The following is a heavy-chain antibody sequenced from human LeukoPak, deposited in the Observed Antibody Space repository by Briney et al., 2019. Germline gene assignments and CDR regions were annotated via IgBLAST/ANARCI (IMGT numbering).Heavy chain of an antibody. V-gene: IGHV4-34*01. Sequence: SETLSLTCAVYGGSFSGYYWSWIRQPPGKGLEWIGEINHSGSTNYNPSLKSRVTISVDTSKNQFSLKLSSVTAADTAVYYCARAQGYSYGLTSNPADYWGQGTLVTDSS. D-gene: IGHD5-18*01. CDR1: GGSFSGYY. CDR2: INHSGST. CDR3: ARAQGYSYGLTSNPADY. J-gene: IGHJ4*02.